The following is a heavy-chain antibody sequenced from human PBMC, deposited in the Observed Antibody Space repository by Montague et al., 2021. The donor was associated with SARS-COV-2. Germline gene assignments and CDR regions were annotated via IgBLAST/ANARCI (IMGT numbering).Heavy chain of an antibody. J-gene: IGHJ5*02. CDR3: ARHMRGELVVDAPNWFDP. CDR1: GGSVSSSGYY. V-gene: IGHV4-39*01. D-gene: IGHD2-15*01. Sequence: SETLSLTCTVSGGSVSSSGYYWGWIRQPPGKGLEWIGSIYFSGSSYYNPSLKSRVSISVDTSKNQFSLRLSSVTSADTAVYYCARHMRGELVVDAPNWFDPWGQGTLVTVSS. CDR2: IYFSGSS.